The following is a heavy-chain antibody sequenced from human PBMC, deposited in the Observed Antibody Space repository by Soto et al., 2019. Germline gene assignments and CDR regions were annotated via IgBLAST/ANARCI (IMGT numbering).Heavy chain of an antibody. J-gene: IGHJ4*02. Sequence: GESLKISCKGSGYSFAGYWITWVRQKPGKGLEWMGRIDPSDSQTYYSPSFRGHVTISATKSITTVFLQWSSLRASDTAMYYCARQIHDSDTGHNFQYYFDSWGQGT. CDR1: GYSFAGYW. CDR2: IDPSDSQT. CDR3: ARQIHDSDTGHNFQYYFDS. D-gene: IGHD5-18*01. V-gene: IGHV5-10-1*01.